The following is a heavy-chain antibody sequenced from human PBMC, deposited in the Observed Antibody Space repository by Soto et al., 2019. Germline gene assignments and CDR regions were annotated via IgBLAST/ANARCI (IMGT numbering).Heavy chain of an antibody. CDR3: AKDFWSGYTNFDY. V-gene: IGHV3-23*01. CDR1: GFTFSSYA. CDR2: ISGSGGST. D-gene: IGHD3-3*01. Sequence: PGGSLRLFCAASGFTFSSYAMSWVRQAPGKGLEWVSAISGSGGSTYYADSVKGRFTISRDNSKNTLYLQMNSLRAEDTAVYYCAKDFWSGYTNFDYWGQGTLVTVSS. J-gene: IGHJ4*02.